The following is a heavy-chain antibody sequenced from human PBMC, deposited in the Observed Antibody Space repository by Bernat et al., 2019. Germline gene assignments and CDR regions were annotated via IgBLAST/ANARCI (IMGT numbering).Heavy chain of an antibody. CDR3: ARGFGNSATFGNWFDP. D-gene: IGHD3-10*01. CDR1: GGSFSGYY. V-gene: IGHV4-34*01. Sequence: QVQLQQWGAGLLKPSETLSLTCAVYGGSFSGYYCSWIRQPPGKGLEWIGEINHSGSTNYNPSLKSRVTISVDTSKSQFSLKLSSVTAADTAVYYCARGFGNSATFGNWFDPWGQGTLVTVSS. J-gene: IGHJ5*02. CDR2: INHSGST.